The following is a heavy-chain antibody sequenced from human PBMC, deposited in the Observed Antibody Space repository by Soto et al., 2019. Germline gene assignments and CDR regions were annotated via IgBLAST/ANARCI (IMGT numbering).Heavy chain of an antibody. CDR1: GYSFTIYW. D-gene: IGHD2-2*01. CDR2: IDPSDSYT. Sequence: GESLKISCKGSGYSFTIYWISWGRQTPGKGLEWMGRIDPSDSYTNYSPSFQGHVTISADKSISTAYLQWSSLKASDTAMYYCARRIGYCSSHSCYVYYGMDVWGQGTTVTVS. V-gene: IGHV5-10-1*01. J-gene: IGHJ6*02. CDR3: ARRIGYCSSHSCYVYYGMDV.